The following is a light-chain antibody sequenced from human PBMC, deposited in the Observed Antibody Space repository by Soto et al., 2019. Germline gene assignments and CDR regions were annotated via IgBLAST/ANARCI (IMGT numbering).Light chain of an antibody. J-gene: IGKJ1*01. CDR1: QSVSSN. V-gene: IGKV3D-15*01. CDR3: QQYNNWWT. Sequence: EIVMTQSPATLTVSPGERATFSGRAQQSVSSNFAWHQQKRGQAPRLLFSAASTRAAGIPARFSGSGSGTEFTLTIRILKSEDFAVYCCQQYNNWWTFGQGTKLDIK. CDR2: AAS.